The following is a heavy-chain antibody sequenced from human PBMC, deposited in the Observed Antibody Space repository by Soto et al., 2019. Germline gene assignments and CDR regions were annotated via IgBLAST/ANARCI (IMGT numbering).Heavy chain of an antibody. Sequence: PSETLSLTCAVSGYSISSGYYWGWIRQPPGKGLEWIGSIYHSGSTYYNPSLKSRVTISVDTSKNQFSLKLSSVTAADTAVYYCARDEMIVVVNNWFDPWGQGTLVTVSS. CDR1: GYSISSGYY. J-gene: IGHJ5*02. D-gene: IGHD3-22*01. V-gene: IGHV4-38-2*01. CDR2: IYHSGST. CDR3: ARDEMIVVVNNWFDP.